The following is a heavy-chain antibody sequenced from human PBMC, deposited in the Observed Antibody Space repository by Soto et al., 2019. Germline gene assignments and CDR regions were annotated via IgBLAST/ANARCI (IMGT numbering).Heavy chain of an antibody. Sequence: QVQLVQSGAEVKKPGASVKVSCKASGYTFTSYGISWVRQAPGQGLEWMGWISAYNGNTNYAQKLQGRDTMTTDTTTSTAYMELRSQRSYGTAVYYCARDHLVEWFGELLSESNRGGSLADWGQGTLVTVSS. J-gene: IGHJ4*02. CDR1: GYTFTSYG. CDR2: ISAYNGNT. D-gene: IGHD3-10*01. V-gene: IGHV1-18*04. CDR3: ARDHLVEWFGELLSESNRGGSLAD.